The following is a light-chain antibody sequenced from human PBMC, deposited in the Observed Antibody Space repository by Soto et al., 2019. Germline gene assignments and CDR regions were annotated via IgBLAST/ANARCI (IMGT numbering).Light chain of an antibody. CDR3: QQRSIWPPIT. CDR2: DAS. CDR1: QSVTSH. V-gene: IGKV3-11*01. Sequence: EIVLTQSPATLSLSPGERATLSCRASQSVTSHLAWYQQKPGQAPRLLIYDASNRATGIPARFSGSGSGTDFTLTISSLEPEDFAVYYCQQRSIWPPITFGQGTRLEIK. J-gene: IGKJ5*01.